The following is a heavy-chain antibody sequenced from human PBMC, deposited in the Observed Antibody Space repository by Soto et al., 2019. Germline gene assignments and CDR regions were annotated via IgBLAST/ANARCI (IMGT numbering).Heavy chain of an antibody. D-gene: IGHD5-12*01. J-gene: IGHJ4*02. CDR1: GGSISSGDYY. Sequence: SETLSLTCTVSGGSISSGDYYWSWIRQPPGKGLEWIGYIYYSGSTYYNPSLKSRVTISVDTSKNQFSLKLSSVTAADTAVYYCARWGFGATIAFDYWGQGTLVTVSS. V-gene: IGHV4-30-4*01. CDR2: IYYSGST. CDR3: ARWGFGATIAFDY.